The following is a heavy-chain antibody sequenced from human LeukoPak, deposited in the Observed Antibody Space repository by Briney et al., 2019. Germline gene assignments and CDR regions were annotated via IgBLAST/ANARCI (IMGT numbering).Heavy chain of an antibody. Sequence: ASVKVSCTASGYTFTSYAMHWLCQGLGQRLEWVGWINGGDGSTQFSQNYQGRVTFTRDTSASTVYMELSSLRSEDTAVYYCARGCCTRTSGQYYLEGWGQGTLVTVAS. CDR3: ARGCCTRTSGQYYLEG. D-gene: IGHD2-2*01. CDR2: INGGDGST. J-gene: IGHJ4*02. V-gene: IGHV1-3*01. CDR1: GYTFTSYA.